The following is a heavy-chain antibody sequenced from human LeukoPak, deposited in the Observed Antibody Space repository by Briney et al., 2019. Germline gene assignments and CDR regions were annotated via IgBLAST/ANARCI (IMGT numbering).Heavy chain of an antibody. CDR1: GGSISSYY. D-gene: IGHD2-15*01. Sequence: SETLSLTCTVSGGSISSYYWSWIRQPPGKGLEWIGYFYYSGSTNYNPSLKSRVTISVDTSKNQFSLKLSSVTAADTAVYYCARPYCSGGSCYYYYGMDVWGKGTTVTVSS. V-gene: IGHV4-59*01. CDR3: ARPYCSGGSCYYYYGMDV. J-gene: IGHJ6*04. CDR2: FYYSGST.